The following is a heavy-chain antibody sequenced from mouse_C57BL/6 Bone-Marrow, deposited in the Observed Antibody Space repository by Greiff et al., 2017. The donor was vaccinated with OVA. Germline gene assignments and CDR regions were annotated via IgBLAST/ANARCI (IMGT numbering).Heavy chain of an antibody. CDR1: GYTFTSYW. CDR2: IHPNSGST. J-gene: IGHJ1*03. V-gene: IGHV1-64*01. CDR3: AGYGNSWYFDV. Sequence: VQLQQSGAELVKPGASVKLSCKASGYTFTSYWMHWVKQRPGQGLEWIGMIHPNSGSTNYNEKFKSKATLTVDKSSSTAYMQLSSLTSEDSAVYYCAGYGNSWYFDVWGTGTTVTVSS. D-gene: IGHD2-10*02.